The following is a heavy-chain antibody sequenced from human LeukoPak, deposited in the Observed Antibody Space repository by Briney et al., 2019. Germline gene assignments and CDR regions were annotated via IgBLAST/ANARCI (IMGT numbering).Heavy chain of an antibody. CDR3: ARGGVGVVGTWKRWFDP. CDR1: GFTFSSYT. Sequence: GGSLRLSCEASGFTFSSYTMNWVRQAPGKGLEWVSSISSSSSLIYYADSVKGRFTISRDNAKNSLYLQMNSLRAGDTAMYYCARGGVGVVGTWKRWFDPWGQGTLVTVSS. V-gene: IGHV3-21*01. CDR2: ISSSSSLI. J-gene: IGHJ5*02. D-gene: IGHD3-16*02.